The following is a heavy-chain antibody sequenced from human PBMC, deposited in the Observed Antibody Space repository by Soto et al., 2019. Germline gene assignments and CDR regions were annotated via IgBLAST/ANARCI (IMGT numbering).Heavy chain of an antibody. V-gene: IGHV5-51*01. CDR2: IYPGDSDT. CDR3: ARLEARKYSSSKDYYYYYGMDV. CDR1: GYSFTSYW. D-gene: IGHD6-6*01. J-gene: IGHJ6*02. Sequence: GESLKISCKGSGYSFTSYWIGWVRQMPGKGLEWMGIIYPGDSDTRYSPSFQGQVTISADKSISTAYLQWSSLKASDTAMYYCARLEARKYSSSKDYYYYYGMDVWGQGTTVTVSS.